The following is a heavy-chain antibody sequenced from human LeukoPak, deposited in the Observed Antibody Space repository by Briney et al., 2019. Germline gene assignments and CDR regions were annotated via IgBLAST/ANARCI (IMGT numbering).Heavy chain of an antibody. J-gene: IGHJ4*02. D-gene: IGHD6-13*01. CDR2: INPNSGGT. Sequence: GASVKVSCKASGYTFTSYGISWVRQAPGQGLEWMGWINPNSGGTNYAQKFQGRVTMTRDTSISTAYMELSRLRSDDTAVYYCARDKGIAAAGTGDYWGQGTLVTVSS. CDR3: ARDKGIAAAGTGDY. V-gene: IGHV1-2*02. CDR1: GYTFTSYG.